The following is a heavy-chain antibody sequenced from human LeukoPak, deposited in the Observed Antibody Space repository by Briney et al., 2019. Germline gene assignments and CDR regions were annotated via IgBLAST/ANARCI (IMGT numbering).Heavy chain of an antibody. J-gene: IGHJ4*02. D-gene: IGHD2-15*01. Sequence: ASVKVSCKASGYTFTSYGISWVRQAPGQGLEWMGWISAYNGNTNYAQKLKGRVTMTTDTSTSTAYMELRSLRSDDTAVYYCARDIVVVVAANLFDYWGQGTLVTVSS. CDR1: GYTFTSYG. CDR2: ISAYNGNT. CDR3: ARDIVVVVAANLFDY. V-gene: IGHV1-18*01.